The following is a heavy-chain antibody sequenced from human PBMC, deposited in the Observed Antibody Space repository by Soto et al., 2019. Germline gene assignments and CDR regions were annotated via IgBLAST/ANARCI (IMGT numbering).Heavy chain of an antibody. J-gene: IGHJ4*02. D-gene: IGHD1-7*01. CDR1: GFSVSTSH. V-gene: IGHV3-53*01. CDR2: IYSGGAT. Sequence: GGSLRLSCAAAGFSVSTSHMNWVRQTPGKGLEWVSVIYSGGATYYAASVKGRFTISRDKSKNTVYLQMNSLRAEDTAVYYCARAGRRNWNYEPHFDYWGQGTLVTVSS. CDR3: ARAGRRNWNYEPHFDY.